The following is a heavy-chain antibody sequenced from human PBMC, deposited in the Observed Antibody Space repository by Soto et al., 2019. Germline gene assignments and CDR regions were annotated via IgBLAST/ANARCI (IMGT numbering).Heavy chain of an antibody. D-gene: IGHD5-18*01. CDR2: ISSNGGST. J-gene: IGHJ4*02. CDR3: VKKVWTQLWSPHY. CDR1: GFTFSSYG. V-gene: IGHV3-64D*06. Sequence: GGSLRLSCSASGFTFSSYGMHWVRQAPGKGLEYVSAISSNGGSTYYADSVKGRFTISRDNFKDTLYLQMSSLRPEDTAVYYCVKKVWTQLWSPHYWGQGTLVTVSS.